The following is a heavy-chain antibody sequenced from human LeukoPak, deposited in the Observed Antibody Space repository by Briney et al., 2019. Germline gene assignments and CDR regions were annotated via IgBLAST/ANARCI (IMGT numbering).Heavy chain of an antibody. CDR2: ISGSGGST. Sequence: GGSLRLSCAASGFTFSSYAMSWVRQAPGKGLEWVSAISGSGGSTYYADSVKGRYIISRDNSKNTLYLQMNSLRAEDTAVYYCAKGSKRVGRMNFDYWGQGTLVTVSS. CDR1: GFTFSSYA. D-gene: IGHD6-25*01. CDR3: AKGSKRVGRMNFDY. J-gene: IGHJ4*02. V-gene: IGHV3-23*01.